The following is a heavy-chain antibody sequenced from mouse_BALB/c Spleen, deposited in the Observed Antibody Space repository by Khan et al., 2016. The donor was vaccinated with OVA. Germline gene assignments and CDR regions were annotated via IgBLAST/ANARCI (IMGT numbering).Heavy chain of an antibody. Sequence: QVQLKQSGPGLVQPSQSLSITCTVSGFSLTTYGVHWVRQSPGKGLEWLGVIWSGGSTDYDAAFISRLSISKDSSKCQVFFKMTSLQVNDTAIYYCARNYDYDEGLAYWGQGTLVTVSA. V-gene: IGHV2-2*02. D-gene: IGHD2-4*01. J-gene: IGHJ3*01. CDR1: GFSLTTYG. CDR3: ARNYDYDEGLAY. CDR2: IWSGGST.